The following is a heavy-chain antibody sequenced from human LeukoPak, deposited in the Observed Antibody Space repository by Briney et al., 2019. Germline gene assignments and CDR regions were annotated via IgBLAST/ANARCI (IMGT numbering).Heavy chain of an antibody. CDR3: AKANVFGVLDYFDY. D-gene: IGHD3-3*01. Sequence: GGSLRLSCVASRFIFSTFGMHWVRQAPGKGLEWVAFISYDGSNKYYADSVKGRFTISRDNSKNTLSLQMYSLRAEDTAIYYCAKANVFGVLDYFDYWGQGTLVTVSS. CDR2: ISYDGSNK. J-gene: IGHJ4*02. V-gene: IGHV3-30*18. CDR1: RFIFSTFG.